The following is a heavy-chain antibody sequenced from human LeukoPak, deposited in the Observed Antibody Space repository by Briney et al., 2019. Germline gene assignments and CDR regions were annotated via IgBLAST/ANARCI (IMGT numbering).Heavy chain of an antibody. CDR2: IWYDGSNK. Sequence: GRSLRLSCAASGFTFSSYGMHWVRQAPGKGLEWEAVIWYDGSNKYYADSVKGRFTISRDNSKNTLYLQMNSLRAEDTAVYYCAKDQGHCSGGSCYSMDYWGQGTLVTVSS. CDR3: AKDQGHCSGGSCYSMDY. CDR1: GFTFSSYG. D-gene: IGHD2-15*01. V-gene: IGHV3-33*06. J-gene: IGHJ4*02.